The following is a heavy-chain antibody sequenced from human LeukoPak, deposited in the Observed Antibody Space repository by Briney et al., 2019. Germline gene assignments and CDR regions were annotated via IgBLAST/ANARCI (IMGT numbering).Heavy chain of an antibody. V-gene: IGHV3-21*01. D-gene: IGHD3-10*01. CDR1: GFTFSSYS. J-gene: IGHJ5*02. CDR2: ISSSSSYI. Sequence: PGGSLRLSCAASGFTFSSYSMNWVRQAPGKGLEWVSSISSSSSYIYYADSVKGRFTISRDNAKNSLYLQMNSLRAEDTAVYYCARDGDPLLWFGESWFDPWGQGTLVTVSS. CDR3: ARDGDPLLWFGESWFDP.